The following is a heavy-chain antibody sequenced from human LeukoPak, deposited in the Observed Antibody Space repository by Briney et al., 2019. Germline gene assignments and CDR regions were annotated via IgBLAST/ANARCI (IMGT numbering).Heavy chain of an antibody. CDR3: ARLPPPRYCSGGSCYSVY. Sequence: SETLSLTCAVSGYSISSGYYWGWIRQPPGKGLEWIGSIYHSGSTYYNPSLKSRVTISVDTSKNQFSRKLSSVTAADTAVYYCARLPPPRYCSGGSCYSVYWGQGTLVTVSS. V-gene: IGHV4-38-2*01. J-gene: IGHJ4*02. D-gene: IGHD2-15*01. CDR1: GYSISSGYY. CDR2: IYHSGST.